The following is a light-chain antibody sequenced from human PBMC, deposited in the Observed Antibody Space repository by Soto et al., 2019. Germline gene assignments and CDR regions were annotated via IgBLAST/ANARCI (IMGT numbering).Light chain of an antibody. CDR2: DAS. Sequence: EIVLTQSPATLSLSPGERATLSCRASQSVSSYLAWYQQKPGQAPRLLIYDASNRATGIPARSSGSGSGTDFTLTISSLEPEDFAVYYCQQRRTFGQGTKVDI. CDR3: QQRRT. J-gene: IGKJ1*01. CDR1: QSVSSY. V-gene: IGKV3-11*01.